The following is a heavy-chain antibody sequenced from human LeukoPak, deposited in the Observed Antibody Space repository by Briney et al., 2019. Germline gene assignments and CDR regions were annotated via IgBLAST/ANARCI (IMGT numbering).Heavy chain of an antibody. CDR3: ARDDYYDSSGYYSL. Sequence: ASVKVSCNTSGYTFTSYGISWVRQAPGQGLEWMGWISPYNGNTNYAQNLQGRVTMTTDTSTSTAYTELRSLRSDDTAVYYCARDDYYDSSGYYSLWGQGTLVTVSP. CDR1: GYTFTSYG. J-gene: IGHJ1*01. CDR2: ISPYNGNT. D-gene: IGHD3-22*01. V-gene: IGHV1-18*01.